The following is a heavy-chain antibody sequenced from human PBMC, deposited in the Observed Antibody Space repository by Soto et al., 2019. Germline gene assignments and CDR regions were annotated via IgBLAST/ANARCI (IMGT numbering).Heavy chain of an antibody. V-gene: IGHV5-51*01. Sequence: GESLKISCQGSGYAFSSYWTAWVRQMPGKGLEWMGIIYPGDSDTRYSPSFQGQVTISVDKPITPAYLQWSRLKASDTAMYYCARGYCTATICDPWFDPWGQGTLVTVSS. J-gene: IGHJ5*02. CDR1: GYAFSSYW. CDR3: ARGYCTATICDPWFDP. CDR2: IYPGDSDT. D-gene: IGHD2-8*02.